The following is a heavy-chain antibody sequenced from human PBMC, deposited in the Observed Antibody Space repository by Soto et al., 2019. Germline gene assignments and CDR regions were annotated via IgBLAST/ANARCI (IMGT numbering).Heavy chain of an antibody. D-gene: IGHD3-10*01. CDR3: ARGITLVRGVILDAFDI. CDR1: GYTFTSYT. CDR2: INAGNGNT. V-gene: IGHV1-3*01. J-gene: IGHJ3*02. Sequence: QVQLVQSGAEVKKPGASVKVSCKASGYTFTSYTMHWVRQAPGQRLEWMGWINAGNGNTKYSQKFQGRVTITRDTSASTAYMELSSLRSEDTAVYYCARGITLVRGVILDAFDIWGQGTMVTVSS.